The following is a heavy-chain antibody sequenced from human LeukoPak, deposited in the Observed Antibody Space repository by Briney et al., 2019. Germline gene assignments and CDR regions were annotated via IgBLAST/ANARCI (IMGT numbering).Heavy chain of an antibody. CDR3: LYKHFY. CDR1: SGSSYY. Sequence: SGSSYYWGWIRQPPGKGLEWVSAISGSGGSTYYADSVKGRFTISRDNSKNTLYLQMNSLRAEDTAVYYCLYKHFYWGQGTLVTVSS. D-gene: IGHD3-3*02. CDR2: ISGSGGST. V-gene: IGHV3-23*01. J-gene: IGHJ4*02.